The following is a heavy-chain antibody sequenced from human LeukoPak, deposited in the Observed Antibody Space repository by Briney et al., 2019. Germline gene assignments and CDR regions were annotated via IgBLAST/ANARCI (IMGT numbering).Heavy chain of an antibody. D-gene: IGHD2-2*01. CDR1: GGSFSGYY. CDR3: ARGQFDIVVVPAANMAAFDY. CDR2: INHSGST. V-gene: IGHV4-34*01. J-gene: IGHJ4*02. Sequence: PETLSLTCAVYGGSFSGYYWSWIRQPPGKGLEWIGEINHSGSTNYNPSLKSRVTISVDTSKNQFSLKLSSVTAADTAVYYCARGQFDIVVVPAANMAAFDYWGQGTLVTVSS.